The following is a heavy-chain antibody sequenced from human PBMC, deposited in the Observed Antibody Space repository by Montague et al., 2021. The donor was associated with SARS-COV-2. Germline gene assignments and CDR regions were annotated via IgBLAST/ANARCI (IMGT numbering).Heavy chain of an antibody. V-gene: IGHV4-34*01. Sequence: SETLSLTCAVYGGSFSGYYWSWTRQPPGKGLEWIGEINHGGTTNYNPSLRSRVTISVDTSKNQFSLKLSSVTAADTAVYYCARLVVPAARYYYYYDYIDVWGKGTVVTVSS. CDR3: ARLVVPAARYYYYYDYIDV. D-gene: IGHD2-2*01. J-gene: IGHJ6*03. CDR1: GGSFSGYY. CDR2: INHGGTT.